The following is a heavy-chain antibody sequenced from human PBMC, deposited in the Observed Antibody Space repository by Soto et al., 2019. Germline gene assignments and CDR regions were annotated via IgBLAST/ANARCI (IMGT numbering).Heavy chain of an antibody. CDR2: ISYDESNQ. D-gene: IGHD2-8*01. CDR3: ARGGVDYAMDV. V-gene: IGHV3-30-3*01. Sequence: QVQLVESGGGVVQPGRSLRLSCAASGFTFSRYTMHWVRQAPGKGLEWVALISYDESNQYYADSVKGRFTISRDTSKNTLYLQMNSLRPEATAVYYCARGGVDYAMDVWGQGTTVTVSS. CDR1: GFTFSRYT. J-gene: IGHJ6*02.